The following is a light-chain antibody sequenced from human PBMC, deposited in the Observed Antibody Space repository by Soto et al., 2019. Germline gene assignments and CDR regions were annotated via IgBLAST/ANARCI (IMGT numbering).Light chain of an antibody. CDR3: SSYTITSTRV. CDR2: EVS. CDR1: SSDVGGYNY. Sequence: QSVLTQPAFVSGSPGQSITISCTGTSSDVGGYNYVSWYQHPPGKAPKLMISEVSNRPSGVSNRFSGSKSGNTASLTISGLQAEDEADYYCSSYTITSTRVFGTGTKVAVL. J-gene: IGLJ1*01. V-gene: IGLV2-14*01.